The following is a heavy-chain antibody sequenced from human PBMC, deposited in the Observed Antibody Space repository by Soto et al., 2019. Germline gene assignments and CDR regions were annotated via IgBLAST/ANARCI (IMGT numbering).Heavy chain of an antibody. J-gene: IGHJ4*02. CDR1: GYTFTSYY. CDR3: ARQLAYCGGDCYTEPFDY. V-gene: IGHV1-2*02. CDR2: INPKSGGT. Sequence: QGQPVQSGAEVKKPGASVKVPCKTSGYTFTSYYVHWVRQAPGQGLEWMGWINPKSGGTNYAQEFQGRVTMTRDTPINTAYMDLSGLTFDDTAVYYCARQLAYCGGDCYTEPFDYWGQGTLVTVSS. D-gene: IGHD2-21*02.